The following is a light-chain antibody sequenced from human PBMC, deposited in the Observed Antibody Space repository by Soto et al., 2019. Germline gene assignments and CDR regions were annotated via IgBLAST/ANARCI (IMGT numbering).Light chain of an antibody. J-gene: IGKJ4*01. CDR1: QGMSTY. CDR2: SAS. Sequence: DIQLTQSPSFLSASVGDTVTITGRASQGMSTYLAWYQQKPGKVPKLLIRSASTLQSGVPPMFSGGGSGTEFTITISTLQPDDYGIYYCQQLNGYQLAFGGGTNVEIK. CDR3: QQLNGYQLA. V-gene: IGKV1-9*01.